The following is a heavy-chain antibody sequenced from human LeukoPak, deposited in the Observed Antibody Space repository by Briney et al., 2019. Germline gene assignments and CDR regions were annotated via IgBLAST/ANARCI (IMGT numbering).Heavy chain of an antibody. CDR2: IIPIFGTA. CDR1: GYTFTGYY. CDR3: ARNGEGGGNDY. D-gene: IGHD2-8*01. V-gene: IGHV1-69*05. Sequence: SVKVSCKASGYTFTGYYMHWVRQAPGQGLEWMGRIIPIFGTANYAQKFQGRVTITTDESTSTAYMELSSLRSEDTAVYYCARNGEGGGNDYWGQGTLSPSPQ. J-gene: IGHJ4*02.